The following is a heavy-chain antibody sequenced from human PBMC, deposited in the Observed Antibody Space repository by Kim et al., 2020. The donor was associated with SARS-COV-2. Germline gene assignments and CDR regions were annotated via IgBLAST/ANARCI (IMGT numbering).Heavy chain of an antibody. CDR2: IRSKAYGGTT. J-gene: IGHJ6*02. D-gene: IGHD3-9*01. CDR3: TREIRYFDWLFRSDYYYCGMDV. CDR1: GFTFGDYA. V-gene: IGHV3-49*04. Sequence: GGSLRLSCTASGFTFGDYAMSWVRQAPGKGLEWVGFIRSKAYGGTTEYAASVKGRFTISRDDSKSIAYLQMNSLKTEDTAVYYCTREIRYFDWLFRSDYYYCGMDVWGQGTTVTVSS.